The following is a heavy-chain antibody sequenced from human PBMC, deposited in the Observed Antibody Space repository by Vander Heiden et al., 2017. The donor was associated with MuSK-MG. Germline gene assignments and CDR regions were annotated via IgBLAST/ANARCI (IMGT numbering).Heavy chain of an antibody. J-gene: IGHJ6*02. CDR3: ARDRYSSSWSNYYYYYGMDV. V-gene: IGHV1-2*02. CDR1: GYTFTGYY. D-gene: IGHD6-13*01. CDR2: INPNSGGT. Sequence: VQLVQSGAEAKKPGASVKVSCKASGYTFTGYYMHWVRQAPGQGLEWMGWINPNSGGTNNAQKFQGRVTMTRDTSISTAYMELSRLRSDDTAVYYCARDRYSSSWSNYYYYYGMDVWGQGTTVTVSS.